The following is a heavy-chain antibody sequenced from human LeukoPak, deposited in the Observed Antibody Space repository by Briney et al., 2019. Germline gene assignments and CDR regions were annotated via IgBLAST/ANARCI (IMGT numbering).Heavy chain of an antibody. D-gene: IGHD3-22*01. CDR2: ISAYNGNT. Sequence: ASVKVSCKASGYTFTSYGISWVRQAPGQGLEWMGWISAYNGNTNYAQKLQGRVTMTTDTSTSTAYMELRSLRSDDTAVYYCARVLTHITMIAVVITGWFDPWGQGTLVTVSS. J-gene: IGHJ5*02. CDR3: ARVLTHITMIAVVITGWFDP. CDR1: GYTFTSYG. V-gene: IGHV1-18*01.